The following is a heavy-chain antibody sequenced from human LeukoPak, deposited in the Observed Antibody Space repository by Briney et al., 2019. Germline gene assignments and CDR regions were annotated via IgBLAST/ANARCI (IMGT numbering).Heavy chain of an antibody. D-gene: IGHD3-10*01. Sequence: PGGSLRLSCAASGFTFSSYSMNWVRQAPGKGLEWVAVISYDGSIKYYADSVRGRFTISRDNSQNTLYLQMNSLRAGDTAVYYCAKDGETYYYGSGSPDYGMDVWGQGTTVTVSS. V-gene: IGHV3-30*18. J-gene: IGHJ6*02. CDR2: ISYDGSIK. CDR3: AKDGETYYYGSGSPDYGMDV. CDR1: GFTFSSYS.